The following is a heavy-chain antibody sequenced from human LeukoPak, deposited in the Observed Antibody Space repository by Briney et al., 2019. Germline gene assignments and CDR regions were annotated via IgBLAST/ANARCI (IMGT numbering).Heavy chain of an antibody. CDR2: ISSSSSYI. CDR3: AREGYCSGGSCYSGGHYYGMDV. V-gene: IGHV3-21*01. J-gene: IGHJ6*02. Sequence: GGSLRLSCAASGSTFSSYSMNWVRQAPGKGLEWVSSISSSSSYIYYADSVKGRFTISRDNAKNSLYLQMNSLRAEDTAVYYCAREGYCSGGSCYSGGHYYGMDVWGQGTTVTVSS. CDR1: GSTFSSYS. D-gene: IGHD2-15*01.